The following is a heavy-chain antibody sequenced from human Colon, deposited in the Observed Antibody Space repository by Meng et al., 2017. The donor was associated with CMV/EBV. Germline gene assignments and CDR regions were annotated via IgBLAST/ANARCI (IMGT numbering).Heavy chain of an antibody. CDR2: IKQDGSEK. Sequence: GGSLRLSCAVSGFIFSSYGMHWVRQAPGKGLEWVANIKQDGSEKYYVDSVKGRFTISRDNAKNSLYLQMNGLRAEDTAVYYCARVEDFRSGHYGMDVWGQGTAVTVSS. CDR3: ARVEDFRSGHYGMDV. V-gene: IGHV3-7*01. CDR1: GFIFSSYG. J-gene: IGHJ6*02. D-gene: IGHD3-3*01.